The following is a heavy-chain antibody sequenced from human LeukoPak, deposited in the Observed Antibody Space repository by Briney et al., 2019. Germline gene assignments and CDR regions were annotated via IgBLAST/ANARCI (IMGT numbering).Heavy chain of an antibody. CDR1: SGSITGYY. V-gene: IGHV4-59*01. D-gene: IGHD6-19*01. J-gene: IGHJ4*02. CDR3: ARVGSGGAWFDF. Sequence: SETLSLTCTVSSGSITGYYWSWIRQPPGKGLEWIGYVYATGTTNYNPSLKTRATISIDTSKNQLSLTLASVTAADTAVYYCARVGSGGAWFDFWGQGTLVSVSS. CDR2: VYATGTT.